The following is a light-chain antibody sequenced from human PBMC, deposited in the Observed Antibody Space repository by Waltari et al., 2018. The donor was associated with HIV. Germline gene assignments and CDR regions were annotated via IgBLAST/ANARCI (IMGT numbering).Light chain of an antibody. J-gene: IGKJ2*01. V-gene: IGKV4-1*01. CDR3: QQYYSNSYT. CDR2: WAS. CDR1: QSVLYSSNNKNC. Sequence: IVMTQSPESLAVSLGERATINCKSSQSVLYSSNNKNCLAWYQQKPGQPPKLLIYWASTRESGVPDRFSGSWSETDFTLTISSLQTEYVAVYYCQQYYSNSYTFDQGTKLEIK.